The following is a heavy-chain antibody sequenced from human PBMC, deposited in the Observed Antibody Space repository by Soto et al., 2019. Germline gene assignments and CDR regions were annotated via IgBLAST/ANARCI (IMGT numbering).Heavy chain of an antibody. CDR2: ISGGGGST. J-gene: IGHJ4*02. CDR1: GFTFSSYA. CDR3: AKGRGALRGYSYGYDY. D-gene: IGHD5-18*01. V-gene: IGHV3-23*01. Sequence: EVQLLESGGGLVQPGGSLRLSCAASGFTFSSYAMSWVRQAPGKGLEWVSGISGGGGSTYYADSVKGRFTISRDNSKNTLYLQMNSLRAEDTAVYYCAKGRGALRGYSYGYDYWGQGTLVTVSS.